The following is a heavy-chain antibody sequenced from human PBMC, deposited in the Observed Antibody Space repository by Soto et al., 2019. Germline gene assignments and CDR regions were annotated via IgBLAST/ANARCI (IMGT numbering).Heavy chain of an antibody. CDR1: GGTFSSYA. J-gene: IGHJ6*02. CDR2: IIPIFGTA. V-gene: IGHV1-69*01. D-gene: IGHD2-2*01. CDR3: ARIAGDCSSTSCYAGYYYYGMDV. Sequence: QVQLVQSGAEVKKPGSSVKVSCKASGGTFSSYAISWVRQAPGQGLEWMGGIIPIFGTANYAQKFQGRVTITADESTSTAYMEMSSLRSEDTAVYYCARIAGDCSSTSCYAGYYYYGMDVWGQGTTVTVSS.